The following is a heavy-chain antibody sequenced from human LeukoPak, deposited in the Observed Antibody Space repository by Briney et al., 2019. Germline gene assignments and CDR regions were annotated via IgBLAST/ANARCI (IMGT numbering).Heavy chain of an antibody. J-gene: IGHJ4*02. CDR2: ISVSGGTT. CDR1: GFTFSLYA. D-gene: IGHD1-26*01. V-gene: IGHV3-23*01. CDR3: ARDTGSDPGYYLDY. Sequence: GGSLRLSCAASGFTFSLYAMTWVRQAPGKGLEWVSGISVSGGTTYYADSVKGRFTISRDNSKNTLSLQMNSLRAEDTAIYYCARDTGSDPGYYLDYWGQGTLVTVSS.